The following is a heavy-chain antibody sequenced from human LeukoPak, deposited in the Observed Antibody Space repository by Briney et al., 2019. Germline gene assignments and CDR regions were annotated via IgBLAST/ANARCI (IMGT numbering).Heavy chain of an antibody. CDR2: ISGSGVST. D-gene: IGHD3-9*01. J-gene: IGHJ4*02. Sequence: GSLRLSCAASGFTFSNYAMNWVRQAPGKGLQWVSTISGSGVSTYFADSVKGRFTVSRDNSKNTLYLQMNSLRAEDTAVYYCAKGLRYFDWYDYWGQGTLVTVSS. V-gene: IGHV3-23*01. CDR3: AKGLRYFDWYDY. CDR1: GFTFSNYA.